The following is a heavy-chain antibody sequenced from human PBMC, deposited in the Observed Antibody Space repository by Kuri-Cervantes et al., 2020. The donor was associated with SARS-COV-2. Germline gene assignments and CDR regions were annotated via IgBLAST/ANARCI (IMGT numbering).Heavy chain of an antibody. CDR1: GGTFSSYA. V-gene: IGHV1-46*01. D-gene: IGHD1-26*01. CDR2: ISPIVGDT. Sequence: ASVKVSCKASGGTFSSYAISWVRQAPGQGLEWMAIISPIVGDTTYAQRFRDRVSVTKDTSTSTVYMGLRSLIFEDTAVYYCARSSSGSYSDFEFWGQGTLVTVSS. J-gene: IGHJ4*02. CDR3: ARSSSGSYSDFEF.